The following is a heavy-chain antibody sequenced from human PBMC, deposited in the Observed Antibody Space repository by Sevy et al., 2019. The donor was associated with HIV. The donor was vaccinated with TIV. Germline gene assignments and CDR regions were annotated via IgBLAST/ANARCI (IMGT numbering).Heavy chain of an antibody. CDR1: GFTFSSYE. CDR2: ISSSGSTI. CDR3: GTDSFGGAPRPSNWFDP. Sequence: GGSLRLSCAASGFTFSSYEMNWVRQAPGKGLEWVSYISSSGSTIYYADSVKDRFTISRDNAKNSLYLQMNSLRAGDTAGYYSGTDSFGGAPRPSNWFDPWGQGTLVTVSS. V-gene: IGHV3-48*03. J-gene: IGHJ5*02. D-gene: IGHD3-10*01.